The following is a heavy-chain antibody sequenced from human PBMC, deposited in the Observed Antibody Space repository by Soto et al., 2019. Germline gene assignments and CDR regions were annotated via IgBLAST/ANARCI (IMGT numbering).Heavy chain of an antibody. CDR3: ARGEDCSGGSCYSYYYYGMDV. CDR1: GYTFTSYG. V-gene: IGHV1-18*04. CDR2: ISAYNGNT. Sequence: GASVKVSCKASGYTFTSYGISWVRQAPGQGLEWMGWISAYNGNTNYAQKLQGRVTMTTDTSTSTAYMELRSLRSDETAVYYCARGEDCSGGSCYSYYYYGMDVWGQGTTVTVSS. D-gene: IGHD2-15*01. J-gene: IGHJ6*02.